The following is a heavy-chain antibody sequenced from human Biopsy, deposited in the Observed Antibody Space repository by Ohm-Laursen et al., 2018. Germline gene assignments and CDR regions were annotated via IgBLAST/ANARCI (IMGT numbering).Heavy chain of an antibody. V-gene: IGHV3-21*04. CDR2: ISSSSNFI. CDR3: ARRRPIDY. Sequence: SLRLSCTASGLTFSRYSMHWVRQAPGKGLEWVSSISSSSNFIYYGDSVKGRFTISRDNANNLLYLQMDSLRAEDTAVYYCARRRPIDYWGQGILVTVSS. CDR1: GLTFSRYS. J-gene: IGHJ4*02.